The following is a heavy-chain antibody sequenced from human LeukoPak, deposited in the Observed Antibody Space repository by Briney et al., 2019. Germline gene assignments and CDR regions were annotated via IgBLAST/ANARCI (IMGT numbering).Heavy chain of an antibody. J-gene: IGHJ5*02. D-gene: IGHD4-23*01. CDR3: AGGPPGGGNAGGLAP. V-gene: IGHV4-59*01. Sequence: PSETLSLTCTVSGGSISSYYWSWIRQPPGKGLEWIGYIYYSGSTNYNPSLKSRVTISVDTSKNQFSLKLSSVTAADTAVYYCAGGPPGGGNAGGLAPWGQGTLVTVSS. CDR1: GGSISSYY. CDR2: IYYSGST.